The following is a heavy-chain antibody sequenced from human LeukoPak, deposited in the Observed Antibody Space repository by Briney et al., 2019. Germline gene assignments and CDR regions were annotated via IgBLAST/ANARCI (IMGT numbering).Heavy chain of an antibody. Sequence: GGSLRLSCAASGFTFSSYAMSWVRQAPGKGLEWVSAISGSGGSTYYADSVKGRFTISRDNSKNTLYLQMNSLRAEDTAVYYCAKVQVYSNYGTLDYWGQGTLVTVSS. V-gene: IGHV3-23*01. CDR3: AKVQVYSNYGTLDY. J-gene: IGHJ4*02. CDR1: GFTFSSYA. D-gene: IGHD4-11*01. CDR2: ISGSGGST.